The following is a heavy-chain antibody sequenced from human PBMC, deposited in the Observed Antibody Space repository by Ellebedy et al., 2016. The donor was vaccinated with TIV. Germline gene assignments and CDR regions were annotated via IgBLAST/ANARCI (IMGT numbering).Heavy chain of an antibody. CDR2: ISGSASVT. D-gene: IGHD3-16*01. J-gene: IGHJ5*02. CDR1: GFTFSSYE. V-gene: IGHV3-48*03. Sequence: GESLKISCAVSGFTFSSYEMNWVRQAPGKGLEWVSYISGSASVTAYADSVKGRFTISRDNARTSLYLQMNSLRVDDTAMYYCERSYGARTSGPWGQGTLVTVSS. CDR3: ERSYGARTSGP.